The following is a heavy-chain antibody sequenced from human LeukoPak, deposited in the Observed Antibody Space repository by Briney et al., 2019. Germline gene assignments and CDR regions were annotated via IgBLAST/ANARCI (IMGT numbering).Heavy chain of an antibody. J-gene: IGHJ4*02. D-gene: IGHD3-16*01. CDR1: GFTFNSYW. Sequence: GGSLRLSCAASGFTFNSYWMHWVRQAPGKRLVWVSRISTDGSSAMYADSVKGRFTISRDNAKNTLYLQMNSLRAEDTAVYYCARVNVCPRCHFDYWGQGTLVTVSS. CDR3: ARVNVCPRCHFDY. V-gene: IGHV3-74*03. CDR2: ISTDGSSA.